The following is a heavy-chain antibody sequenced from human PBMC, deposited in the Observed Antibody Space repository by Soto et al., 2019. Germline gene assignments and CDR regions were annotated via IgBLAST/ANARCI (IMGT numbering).Heavy chain of an antibody. V-gene: IGHV3-48*02. CDR1: GFTFSSYS. D-gene: IGHD2-15*01. CDR2: ISSSSSTI. J-gene: IGHJ4*02. Sequence: EVQLVESGGGLVQPGGSLRLSCAASGFTFSSYSMNWVRQAPGKGLEWVSYISSSSSTIYYADSVKGRFTISRVNAKISLYLQMHSLRDEDTAVYYCARGWGCTGGSCYSDYWGQGTLVTVSS. CDR3: ARGWGCTGGSCYSDY.